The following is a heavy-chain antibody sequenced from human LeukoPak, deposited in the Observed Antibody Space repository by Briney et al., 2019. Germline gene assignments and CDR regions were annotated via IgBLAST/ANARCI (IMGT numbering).Heavy chain of an antibody. CDR3: AKAAGTSWYFYHYMDV. J-gene: IGHJ6*03. CDR2: ISGSGGST. D-gene: IGHD6-13*01. CDR1: GFTFSSYA. Sequence: PGGSLRLSCAASGFTFSSYAMTWVRQAPGKGLEWVSGISGSGGSTYYADSVKGRFTISRDNSKNTLYLQMNSLRAEDTAVYCCAKAAGTSWYFYHYMDVWGKGTTVTVSS. V-gene: IGHV3-23*01.